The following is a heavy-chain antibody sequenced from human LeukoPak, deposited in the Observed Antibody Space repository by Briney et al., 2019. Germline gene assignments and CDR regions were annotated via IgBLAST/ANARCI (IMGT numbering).Heavy chain of an antibody. Sequence: SETLSLTCTVSGGSISSGSYYWSWIRQPAGKGLEWIGRIYTSGSTNYNPSLKSRVTISVDTSKNQFSLKLSSVTAADTAVYYCARERVTSGSYSGPTTPDAFDIWGQGTMVTVSS. CDR3: ARERVTSGSYSGPTTPDAFDI. CDR1: GGSISSGSYY. D-gene: IGHD1-26*01. J-gene: IGHJ3*02. V-gene: IGHV4-61*02. CDR2: IYTSGST.